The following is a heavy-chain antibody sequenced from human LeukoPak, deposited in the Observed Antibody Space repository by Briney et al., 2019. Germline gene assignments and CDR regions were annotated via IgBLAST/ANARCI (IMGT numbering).Heavy chain of an antibody. CDR3: ARHGDTSGYYYYVDY. CDR2: VSYSGGT. D-gene: IGHD3-22*01. Sequence: SETLSLTCTVSGASISSYYWSWIRQPPGKGLERIGYVSYSGGTNYNPSLKSRVTISLDTSKSQFSLKLSSLTAADTAVYFCARHGDTSGYYYYVDYWGQGTLVTVSS. CDR1: GASISSYY. V-gene: IGHV4-59*08. J-gene: IGHJ4*02.